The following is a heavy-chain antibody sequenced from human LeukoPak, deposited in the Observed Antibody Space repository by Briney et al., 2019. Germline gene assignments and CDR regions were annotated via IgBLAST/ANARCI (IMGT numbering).Heavy chain of an antibody. J-gene: IGHJ4*02. CDR3: ALNQRGELVPFDY. D-gene: IGHD1-26*01. CDR1: GFTFSSYA. Sequence: GGSLRLSCAASGFTFSSYAMSWVRQAPGKGLEWVSAISGSGGSTYYADSVKGRFTISRDNSKNTLYLQMNSLRAEDTAVYYCALNQRGELVPFDYWGQGTLVTVSS. CDR2: ISGSGGST. V-gene: IGHV3-23*01.